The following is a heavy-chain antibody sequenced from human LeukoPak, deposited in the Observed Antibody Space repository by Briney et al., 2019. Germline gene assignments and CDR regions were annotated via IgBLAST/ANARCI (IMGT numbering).Heavy chain of an antibody. CDR2: ISYDGSNK. D-gene: IGHD3-22*01. Sequence: SCKASGYTFTSYAMHWVRQAPGKGLEWVAVISYDGSNKYYADSVKGRFTISRDNSKNTLYLQMNSLRAEDTAVYYCARAYYDSSGLDYWGQGTLVTVSS. J-gene: IGHJ4*02. CDR1: GYTFTSYA. CDR3: ARAYYDSSGLDY. V-gene: IGHV3-30-3*01.